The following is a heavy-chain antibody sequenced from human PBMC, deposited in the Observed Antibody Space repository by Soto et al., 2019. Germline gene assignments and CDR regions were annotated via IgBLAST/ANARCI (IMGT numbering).Heavy chain of an antibody. CDR1: GFTFSSYA. D-gene: IGHD6-13*01. J-gene: IGHJ4*02. CDR3: ALYSSSWYSVY. Sequence: GGSLRLSCAASGFTFSSYAMSWVRQAPGKGLEWVSAISGSGGSTYYADSVKGRFTISRDNSKKTLYLQMNSLRAEDTAVYYCALYSSSWYSVYWGQGTLVTVSS. V-gene: IGHV3-23*01. CDR2: ISGSGGST.